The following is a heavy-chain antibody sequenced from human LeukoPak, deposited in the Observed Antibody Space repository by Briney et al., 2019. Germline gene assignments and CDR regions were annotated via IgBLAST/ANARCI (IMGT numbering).Heavy chain of an antibody. CDR2: INQDGTEK. V-gene: IGHV3-7*01. J-gene: IGHJ4*02. CDR1: GFTFITYW. Sequence: GGSLRLSCAASGFTFITYWMSWLRQLPGKGLEWVANINQDGTEKYYVDSVKGRFTISRDNAKNSLYLQMNSLRAEDTAVYYCARDMDIVVVVAATPGLLDYWGQGTLVTVSS. CDR3: ARDMDIVVVVAATPGLLDY. D-gene: IGHD2-15*01.